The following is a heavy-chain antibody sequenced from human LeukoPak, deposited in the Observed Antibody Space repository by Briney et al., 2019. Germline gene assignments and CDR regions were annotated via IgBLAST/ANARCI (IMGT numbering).Heavy chain of an antibody. CDR3: ASSQYYYDSSGYYYLYAFDI. J-gene: IGHJ3*02. V-gene: IGHV4-4*07. D-gene: IGHD3-22*01. Sequence: PSETLSLTCTVSGGSISSYYWSWIRQPAGKGLEWIGRIYTSGSTNYNPSLKSRVTMSVDTSKNQFSLKLSSVTAADTAVYYCASSQYYYDSSGYYYLYAFDIWGQGTMVTVSS. CDR2: IYTSGST. CDR1: GGSISSYY.